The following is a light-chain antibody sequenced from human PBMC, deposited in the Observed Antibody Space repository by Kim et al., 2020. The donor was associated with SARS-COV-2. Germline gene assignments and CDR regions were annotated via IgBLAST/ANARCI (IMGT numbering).Light chain of an antibody. Sequence: SYELTQPPSVSVAPGKTARITCGGNNIGSKSVHWYQQKPGQAPVLVIYYDSDRPSGIPERFSGSNSWNTATLTISRVEAGDEADYYCQVFDSGVVFG. CDR1: NIGSKS. V-gene: IGLV3-21*04. CDR3: QVFDSGVV. J-gene: IGLJ2*01. CDR2: YDS.